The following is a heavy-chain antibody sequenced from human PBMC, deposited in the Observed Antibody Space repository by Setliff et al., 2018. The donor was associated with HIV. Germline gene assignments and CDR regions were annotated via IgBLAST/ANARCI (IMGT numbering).Heavy chain of an antibody. J-gene: IGHJ4*02. V-gene: IGHV4-61*02. CDR1: GGSLSSGTYY. CDR2: IYNSGST. Sequence: SETLSLTCTVPGGSLSSGTYYWNWIRQPAGKGLEWIGRIYNSGSTNYNPSLKSRVTISVDTSKNQFSLKLSSVTAADTAVYHCARSIAAPLGDYWGQGTLVTVSS. CDR3: ARSIAAPLGDY. D-gene: IGHD6-6*01.